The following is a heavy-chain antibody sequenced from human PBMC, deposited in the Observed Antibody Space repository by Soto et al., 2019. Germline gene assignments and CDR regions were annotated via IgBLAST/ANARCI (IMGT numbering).Heavy chain of an antibody. V-gene: IGHV3-73*02. D-gene: IGHD1-26*01. J-gene: IGHJ4*02. CDR2: IRSKANSYAT. Sequence: EVQLVESGGGLVQPGGSLKLSCAASGFTFSGSAMHWVRQASGKGLEWVGRIRSKANSYATAYAASVKGRFTISRDDSKNTAYLQMNSLKTEDTAVYYCTRGRSGSGTPTDYLGQGTLVTVSS. CDR3: TRGRSGSGTPTDY. CDR1: GFTFSGSA.